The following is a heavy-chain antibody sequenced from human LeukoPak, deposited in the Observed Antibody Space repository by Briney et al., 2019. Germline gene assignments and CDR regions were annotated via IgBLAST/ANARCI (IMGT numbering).Heavy chain of an antibody. CDR1: GFSFSSYA. J-gene: IGHJ4*02. CDR3: AKGPDYYDSSGYLATFDY. Sequence: GGSLTLSCAASGFSFSSYAMHWVRQAPGKGLEWVAVIAYGGSHTYYADPVKGRFTISRDNSKNTLYLQMNSLRPEDTAVYYCAKGPDYYDSSGYLATFDYWGQGTLVTVSS. V-gene: IGHV3-30*18. CDR2: IAYGGSHT. D-gene: IGHD3-22*01.